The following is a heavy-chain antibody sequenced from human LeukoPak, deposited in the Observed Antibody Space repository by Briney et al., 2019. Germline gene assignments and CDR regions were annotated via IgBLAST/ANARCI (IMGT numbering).Heavy chain of an antibody. CDR1: GFTFSCYA. J-gene: IGHJ6*03. CDR2: ISGSGGST. V-gene: IGHV3-23*01. D-gene: IGHD4-23*01. CDR3: AKDGTTVVTPDYYMDV. Sequence: PGGSLRLSCAASGFTFSCYAMSWVRQAPGKGLEWVSAISGSGGSTYYADSVKGRFTISRDNSKNTLYLQMNSLRAEDTAVYYCAKDGTTVVTPDYYMDVWGKGTTVTVSS.